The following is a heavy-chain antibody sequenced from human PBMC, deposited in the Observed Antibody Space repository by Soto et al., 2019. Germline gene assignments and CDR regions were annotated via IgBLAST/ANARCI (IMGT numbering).Heavy chain of an antibody. J-gene: IGHJ5*02. CDR3: ARLPFPWGWVGP. CDR1: GIVFSDY. Sequence: QVPLVESGGGLVKPGGSLRLSCAASGIVFSDYMSWVRQAPGKGLEWLSYISGSGRTIYSADSVKGRFTISRANATNSLYLQMNTVRTEDTAVYYCARLPFPWGWVGPWGQGTLVPVSS. D-gene: IGHD3-16*01. V-gene: IGHV3-11*01. CDR2: ISGSGRTI.